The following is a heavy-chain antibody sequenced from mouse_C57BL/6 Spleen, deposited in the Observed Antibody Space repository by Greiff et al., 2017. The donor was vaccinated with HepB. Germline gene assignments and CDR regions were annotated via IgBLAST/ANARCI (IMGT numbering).Heavy chain of an antibody. CDR3: ARSTMVTPFDY. CDR1: GYTFTSYW. D-gene: IGHD2-2*01. Sequence: QVQLQQSGAELVRPGSSVKLSCKASGYTFTSYWMDWVKQRPGQGLEWIVNIYPSDSETHYNQKFKDKATLTVDKSSSTAYMQLSSLTSEDSAVYYCARSTMVTPFDYWGQGTTLTVSS. J-gene: IGHJ2*01. CDR2: IYPSDSET. V-gene: IGHV1-61*01.